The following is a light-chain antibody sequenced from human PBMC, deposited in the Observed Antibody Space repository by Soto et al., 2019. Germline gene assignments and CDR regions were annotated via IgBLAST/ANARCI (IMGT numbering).Light chain of an antibody. CDR1: ESLLHSNGYNY. CDR2: LGS. V-gene: IGKV2-28*01. J-gene: IGKJ1*01. Sequence: DIVMTQSPLSLPFTPGEPASISCRSSESLLHSNGYNYLDWYLQKPGQSPQLLIFLGSNRASGVPDRISGSGSGTDFTLKISRVEAEDVGVYYCMQALQTPWTFGQGTKVDIK. CDR3: MQALQTPWT.